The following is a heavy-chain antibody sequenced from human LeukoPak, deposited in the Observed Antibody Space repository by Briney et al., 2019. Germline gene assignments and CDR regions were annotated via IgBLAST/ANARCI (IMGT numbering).Heavy chain of an antibody. CDR2: INHSGST. CDR1: GGSFSGYY. CDR3: ARPGYYDSSGYYPTGFDY. D-gene: IGHD3-22*01. V-gene: IGHV4-34*01. Sequence: SETLSLTCAVYGGSFSGYYWSWIRQPPGKGLEWIGEINHSGSTNYNPSLKSRVTISVDTSKNQFSLKLSSVTAADTAVYYCARPGYYDSSGYYPTGFDYWGQGTLVTVSS. J-gene: IGHJ4*02.